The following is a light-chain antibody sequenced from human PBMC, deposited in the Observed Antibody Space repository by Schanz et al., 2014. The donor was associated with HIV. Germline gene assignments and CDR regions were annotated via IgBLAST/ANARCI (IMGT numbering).Light chain of an antibody. Sequence: QSALTQPASASGSPGQSVTISCTGTSSDVGGYNYVSWYQQHPGKAPKLMIYEVIKRPSGVPDRFSGSKSGSTASLTVSGLQPEDEADYYCSSFAGSNIPWVFGGGTKLTVL. CDR2: EVI. V-gene: IGLV2-8*01. CDR3: SSFAGSNIPWV. CDR1: SSDVGGYNY. J-gene: IGLJ3*02.